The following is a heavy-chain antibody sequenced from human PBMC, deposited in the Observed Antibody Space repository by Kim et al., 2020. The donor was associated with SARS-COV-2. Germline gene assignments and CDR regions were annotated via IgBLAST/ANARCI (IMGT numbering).Heavy chain of an antibody. CDR1: GFTFSSYW. Sequence: GGSLRLSCAASGFTFSSYWMHWVRQAPGKGLVWVSRINSDGSSTSYADSVKGRFTISRDNAKNTLYLQMNSLRAEDTAVYYCARAPSSIAAAARYYFDYWGQGTLVTVSS. CDR3: ARAPSSIAAAARYYFDY. V-gene: IGHV3-74*01. J-gene: IGHJ4*02. CDR2: INSDGSST. D-gene: IGHD6-13*01.